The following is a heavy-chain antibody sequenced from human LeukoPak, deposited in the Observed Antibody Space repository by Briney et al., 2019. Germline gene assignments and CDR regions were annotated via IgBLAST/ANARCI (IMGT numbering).Heavy chain of an antibody. CDR2: IYYSGST. Sequence: SETLSLTCTVSGGSISSGGYYWSWIRQHPGKGLEWIGYIYYSGSTSYNPSLMSRVTISVDTSKKQFSLKLSSVTAADTAVYYCARDGTSGGLDYWGQGTLVTVSS. D-gene: IGHD6-19*01. J-gene: IGHJ4*02. CDR1: GGSISSGGYY. V-gene: IGHV4-30-4*08. CDR3: ARDGTSGGLDY.